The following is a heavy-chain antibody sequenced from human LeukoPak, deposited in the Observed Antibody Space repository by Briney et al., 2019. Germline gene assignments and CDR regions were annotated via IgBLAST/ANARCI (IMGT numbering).Heavy chain of an antibody. V-gene: IGHV3-21*01. CDR1: GFTFSTYA. CDR2: ISSSSSYI. D-gene: IGHD2-15*01. CDR3: ARDSRLVVVAATTAGYYYGMDV. J-gene: IGHJ6*02. Sequence: GGSLRLSCAASGFTFSTYAMSWVRQAPGKGLEWVSSISSSSSYIYYADSVKGRFTISRDNAKNSLYLQMNSLRAEDTAVYYCARDSRLVVVAATTAGYYYGMDVWGQGTTVTVSS.